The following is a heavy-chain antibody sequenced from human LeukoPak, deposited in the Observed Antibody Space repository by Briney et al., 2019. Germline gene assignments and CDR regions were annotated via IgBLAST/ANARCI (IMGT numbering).Heavy chain of an antibody. D-gene: IGHD4-11*01. J-gene: IGHJ5*02. CDR2: VFYTGST. Sequence: PSETLSLTCTVSGGSISTYYWSWIRQPPGKGLEWIGYVFYTGSTNYNPSLKSRITISVDMSKNQFSLKLSYVTAADAAVYYCARHSKALATVAANPLNWFDLWGQGTLVTVSS. V-gene: IGHV4-59*08. CDR1: GGSISTYY. CDR3: ARHSKALATVAANPLNWFDL.